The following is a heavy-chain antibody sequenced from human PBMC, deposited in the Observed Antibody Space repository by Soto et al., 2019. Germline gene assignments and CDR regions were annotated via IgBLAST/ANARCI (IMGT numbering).Heavy chain of an antibody. CDR1: GFTFSSYA. J-gene: IGHJ3*02. CDR3: ARDQDFWSGYYVYAFDI. Sequence: GGSLRLSCAASGFTFSSYAMHWVRQAPGKGLEWVAVISYDGSNKYYADSVKGRFTISRDNSKNTLYLQMNSLRAEDTAVYYCARDQDFWSGYYVYAFDIWGQGTIVTVSS. CDR2: ISYDGSNK. D-gene: IGHD3-3*01. V-gene: IGHV3-30-3*01.